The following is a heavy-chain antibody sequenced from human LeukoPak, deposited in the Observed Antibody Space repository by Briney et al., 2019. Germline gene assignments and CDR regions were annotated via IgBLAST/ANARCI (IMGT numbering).Heavy chain of an antibody. CDR2: IYTSGST. CDR3: ARGAVTTSYWFDP. V-gene: IGHV4-61*02. J-gene: IGHJ5*02. CDR1: GGSISSGSYY. Sequence: SETLSLTCTVSGGSISSGSYYWSWIRQPAGKGLEWIGRIYTSGSTNYNPSLKSRVTISVDTSKNQFSLKLSSVAAADTAVYYCARGAVTTSYWFDPWGQGTLVTVSS. D-gene: IGHD4-17*01.